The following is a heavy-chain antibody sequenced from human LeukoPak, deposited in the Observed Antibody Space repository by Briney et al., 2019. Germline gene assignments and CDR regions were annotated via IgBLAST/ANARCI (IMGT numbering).Heavy chain of an antibody. CDR1: GYTFTGYY. D-gene: IGHD3-16*02. V-gene: IGHV1-2*02. CDR2: INPNSGGT. CDR3: ARDDLSVGELSCLDY. Sequence: ASVTVSCKASGYTFTGYYMHGVRQAPGQGVAWMGWINPNSGGTNYAQKFQGRVTMTRDTSISTAYMELSRLRSDDTAVYYCARDDLSVGELSCLDYWGQGILVTVSS. J-gene: IGHJ4*02.